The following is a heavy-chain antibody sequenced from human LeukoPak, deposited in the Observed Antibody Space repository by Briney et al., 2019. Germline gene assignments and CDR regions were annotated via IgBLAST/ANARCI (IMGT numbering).Heavy chain of an antibody. CDR3: ARGNYYDSSGYYVTEYFQH. J-gene: IGHJ1*01. CDR1: GGSVSSGSYY. V-gene: IGHV4-61*01. Sequence: SETLSLTCTVSGGSVSSGSYYWSWIRQPPGKGLEWIGYIYYSGSTNYNPPLKSRVTISVDTSKNQFSLKLSSVTAADTAVYYCARGNYYDSSGYYVTEYFQHWGQGTLVTVSS. CDR2: IYYSGST. D-gene: IGHD3-22*01.